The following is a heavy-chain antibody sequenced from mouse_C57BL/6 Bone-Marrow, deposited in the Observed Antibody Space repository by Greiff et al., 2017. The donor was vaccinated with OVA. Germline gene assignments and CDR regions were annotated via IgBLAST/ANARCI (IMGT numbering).Heavy chain of an antibody. Sequence: VQLKESVAELVRPGASVKLSCTASGFNIKNTYMHWVKQRPEQGLEWVGRIDPANGNTKYAPKFQGKATITADTSSNTAYLQLSSLTSEDTAIYYCARSPGYSYYFDYWGQGTTLTVSS. CDR1: GFNIKNTY. D-gene: IGHD2-3*01. J-gene: IGHJ2*01. V-gene: IGHV14-3*01. CDR3: ARSPGYSYYFDY. CDR2: IDPANGNT.